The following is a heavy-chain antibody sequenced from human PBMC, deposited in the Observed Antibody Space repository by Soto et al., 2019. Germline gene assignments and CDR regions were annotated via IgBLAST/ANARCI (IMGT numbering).Heavy chain of an antibody. J-gene: IGHJ4*02. D-gene: IGHD3-9*01. Sequence: QVQLQQWGAGLLKPSETLSLTCAVSSGSISSSNWWSWVRQPPGKGLEWIGEIYHSGSTNYNPSLKSRVTISVDKSKNQFSLKLSSVTAADTAVYYCARRYYDILTGLDYWGQGTLVTVSS. CDR1: SGSISSSNW. CDR3: ARRYYDILTGLDY. V-gene: IGHV4-4*02. CDR2: IYHSGST.